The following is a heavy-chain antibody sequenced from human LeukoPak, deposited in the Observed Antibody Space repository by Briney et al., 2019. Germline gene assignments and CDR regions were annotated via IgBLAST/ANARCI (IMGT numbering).Heavy chain of an antibody. CDR3: ATDIRGIADAFDI. D-gene: IGHD6-13*01. CDR1: GYTLTDLP. J-gene: IGHJ3*02. V-gene: IGHV1-24*01. Sequence: ASVKVSCKVSGYTLTDLPMHWVRQGPGKGLEWMGGFDPEDGETIYAQKFQGRVTMTEDISTDTASMELSSLRSEDTAVYYCATDIRGIADAFDIWGQGTMVTVSS. CDR2: FDPEDGET.